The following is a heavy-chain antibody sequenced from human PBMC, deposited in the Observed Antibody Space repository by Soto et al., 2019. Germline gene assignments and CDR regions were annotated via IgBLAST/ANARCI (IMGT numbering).Heavy chain of an antibody. D-gene: IGHD3-16*01. CDR2: ISWNSGSI. CDR3: AKVRVMDYHHGMDV. CDR1: GFTFDDYA. J-gene: IGHJ6*02. V-gene: IGHV3-9*01. Sequence: DVQLVESGGGLVQPGRSLRLSCAASGFTFDDYAMHWVRQAPGKGLEWVSGISWNSGSIGYADSVKGRFTISRDYAKNSLYLQMNSLRTEDTALYYCAKVRVMDYHHGMDVWGQGTTVTVSS.